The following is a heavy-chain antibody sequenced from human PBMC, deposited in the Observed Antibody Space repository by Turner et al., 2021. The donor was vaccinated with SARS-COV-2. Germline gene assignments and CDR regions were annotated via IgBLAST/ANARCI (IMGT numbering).Heavy chain of an antibody. CDR1: GGSINSDH. CDR2: NHYGGSA. D-gene: IGHD3-10*01. V-gene: IGHV4-59*08. J-gene: IGHJ6*02. CDR3: AKQTGPIRGVILRRWGYDHYAMDV. Sequence: QVPLQESGPGLVKPSGTLSLICTVSGGSINSDHWSWIRQPPGKGLEWLGYNHYGGSANYDYSRKGQVTMSLDTSKNQFSLGMTSVTAADTAVYYCAKQTGPIRGVILRRWGYDHYAMDVWGQGTTVTVSS.